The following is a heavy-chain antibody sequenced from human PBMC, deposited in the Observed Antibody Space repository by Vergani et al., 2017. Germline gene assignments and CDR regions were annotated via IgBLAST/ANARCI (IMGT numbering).Heavy chain of an antibody. CDR1: GFTFSSYS. Sequence: EVQLVESGGGLVKPGGSLRLSCAASGFTFSSYSMNWVRQAPGKGLEWVSSISSSSSYIYYADPVKGRFTISRDNAKNSLYLQMNSLRAEDTAVYYCARDQRTRCTSCSDPYYYYYMDVWGKGTTVTVSS. CDR2: ISSSSSYI. V-gene: IGHV3-21*01. D-gene: IGHD2-2*01. CDR3: ARDQRTRCTSCSDPYYYYYMDV. J-gene: IGHJ6*03.